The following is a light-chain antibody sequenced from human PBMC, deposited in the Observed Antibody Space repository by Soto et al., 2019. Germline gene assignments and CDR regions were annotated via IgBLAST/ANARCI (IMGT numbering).Light chain of an antibody. Sequence: QSALTQPPSASGSPGQSVTISCTGTSTDVGGYNYVSWYQQHPGKVPKLIIYEVSKWPSGVPDRFSGSKSSNTASLTVSGLQAEDEADYYCSSFTASNTVVFGGGTKLTVL. CDR1: STDVGGYNY. CDR2: EVS. J-gene: IGLJ2*01. V-gene: IGLV2-8*01. CDR3: SSFTASNTVV.